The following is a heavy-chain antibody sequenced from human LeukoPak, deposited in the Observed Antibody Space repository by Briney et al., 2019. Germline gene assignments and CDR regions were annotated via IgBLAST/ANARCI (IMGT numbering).Heavy chain of an antibody. CDR2: ISSSISYI. Sequence: GGSLRLSCAASGFTLSDHYMDWVRQPPGKGLEWVSSISSSISYIYYADSVKGRFTISRDNAKNSLYLQMNSLRAEDTAVYYCARVNRVGATVGDLLLWGQGTLVTVSS. V-gene: IGHV3-21*01. CDR1: GFTLSDHY. J-gene: IGHJ4*02. D-gene: IGHD1-26*01. CDR3: ARVNRVGATVGDLLL.